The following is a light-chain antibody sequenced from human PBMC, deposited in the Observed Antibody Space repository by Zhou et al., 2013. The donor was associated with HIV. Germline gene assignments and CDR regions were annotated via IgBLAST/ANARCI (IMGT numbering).Light chain of an antibody. Sequence: DIVMTQSPLSLPVTPGEPASISCRSSQSLLHSNGYNYLDWYLQKPGQSPHLLIYLGSNRASGVPDRFSGSGSGTDFTLKISRVEAEDVGVYYCMQALQTPATFGQGTRLEIK. CDR3: MQALQTPAT. CDR2: LGS. V-gene: IGKV2-28*01. CDR1: QSLLHSNGYNY. J-gene: IGKJ5*01.